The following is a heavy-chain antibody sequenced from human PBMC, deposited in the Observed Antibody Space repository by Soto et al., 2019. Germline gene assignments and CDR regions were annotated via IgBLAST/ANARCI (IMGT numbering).Heavy chain of an antibody. D-gene: IGHD1-26*01. CDR1: GYTFTRYY. CDR3: ARESMSAREVDPY. V-gene: IGHV1-46*01. CDR2: INPSGGST. Sequence: ASVKVSCKASGYTFTRYYMHWVRQSPGQGLEWMGIINPSGGSTSYAQKFQGRVTMTRDTSTSTVYMELSSLRSEDTAVYYCARESMSAREVDPYWGQGTLVTVSS. J-gene: IGHJ4*02.